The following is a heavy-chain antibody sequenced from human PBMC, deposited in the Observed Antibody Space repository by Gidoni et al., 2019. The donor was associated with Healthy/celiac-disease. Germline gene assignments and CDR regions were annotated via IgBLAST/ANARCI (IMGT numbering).Heavy chain of an antibody. J-gene: IGHJ6*02. CDR1: GFPFSSYG. CDR2: IWYDGSNK. D-gene: IGHD6-13*01. V-gene: IGHV3-33*01. CDR3: ARAVGYSLYYGMDV. Sequence: QVKLVESGGGVVQPGRYLRLSCAASGFPFSSYGMHWVRQAPGKGLEWVAVIWYDGSNKYYADSVKGRFTMSRDNSKNTLYLQMNSLRAEDTAVYYCARAVGYSLYYGMDVWGQGTTVTVSS.